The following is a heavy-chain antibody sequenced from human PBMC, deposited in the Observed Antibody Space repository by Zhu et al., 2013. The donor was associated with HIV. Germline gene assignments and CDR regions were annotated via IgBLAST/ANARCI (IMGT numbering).Heavy chain of an antibody. Sequence: QVQLVQSGAEVKKPGSSVKVSCKASGGTFSSYAISWVRQAPGQGLEWMGGIIPIFGTANYAQKFQGRVTITADKSTSTAYMELSSLRSEDTAVYYCARALVLVVVIPGSPIDYWGRGTLVTVSS. CDR2: IIPIFGTA. J-gene: IGHJ4*01. V-gene: IGHV1-69*06. CDR1: GGTFSSYA. D-gene: IGHD3-22*01. CDR3: ARALVLVVVIPGSPIDY.